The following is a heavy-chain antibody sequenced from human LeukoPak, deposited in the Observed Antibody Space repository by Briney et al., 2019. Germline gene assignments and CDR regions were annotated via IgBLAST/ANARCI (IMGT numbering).Heavy chain of an antibody. Sequence: SETLSLTCTVSGGSIGSSSYYWGWIRQPPGKGLEWIGSIYYSGSTYYNPSLKSRVTISVDTSKNQFSLKVTSVTAADTAVYYCARDEFGDFQGFDYWGQGTRVTVSS. J-gene: IGHJ4*02. D-gene: IGHD4-17*01. CDR3: ARDEFGDFQGFDY. CDR2: IYYSGST. CDR1: GGSIGSSSYY. V-gene: IGHV4-39*07.